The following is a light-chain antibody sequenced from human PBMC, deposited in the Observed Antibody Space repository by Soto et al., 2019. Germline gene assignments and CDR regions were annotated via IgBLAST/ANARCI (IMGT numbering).Light chain of an antibody. Sequence: EIVLTQSPGTLSLSPGERATLSCRASQSVSSSYLAWYQQKPGQAPRLLIYGASSRATGLPDRFSCSGSGTDFTLTISRLEPEDFAVYYCQQYGSSPTFGQGTKVEIK. CDR1: QSVSSSY. CDR3: QQYGSSPT. J-gene: IGKJ1*01. V-gene: IGKV3-20*01. CDR2: GAS.